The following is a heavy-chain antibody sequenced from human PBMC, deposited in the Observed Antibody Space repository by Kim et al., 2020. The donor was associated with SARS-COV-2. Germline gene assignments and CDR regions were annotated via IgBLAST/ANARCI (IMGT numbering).Heavy chain of an antibody. V-gene: IGHV6-1*01. CDR1: GDIFSSNSAA. Sequence: SQTLSLTCAISGDIFSSNSAAWNWTRQSPSRGLEWLGRTYYRAKWYTDYAGSVKRRITMNADTSKNQFSLQLYSVSPEDTAVYYCARDTPGQKAYDIWGQGTMVTVSS. CDR3: ARDTPGQKAYDI. J-gene: IGHJ3*02. CDR2: TYYRAKWYT.